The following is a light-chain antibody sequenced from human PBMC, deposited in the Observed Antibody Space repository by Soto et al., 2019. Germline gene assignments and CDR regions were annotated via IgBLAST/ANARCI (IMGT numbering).Light chain of an antibody. CDR1: SSNIGAGYD. V-gene: IGLV1-40*01. Sequence: QSVLTQPPSVSGAPGQRVTISCTGSSSNIGAGYDVHWYHQLPGTAPKRLIYGSDNRPSGVPDRFSGSKSGTSASLAIPGLQAEDEADYYCQSYDTSLTVVFGGGTQVTVL. CDR2: GSD. CDR3: QSYDTSLTVV. J-gene: IGLJ2*01.